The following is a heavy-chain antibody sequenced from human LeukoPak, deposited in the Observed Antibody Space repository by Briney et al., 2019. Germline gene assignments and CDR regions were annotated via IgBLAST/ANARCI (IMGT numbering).Heavy chain of an antibody. CDR1: GFTFSSYS. CDR3: AGDDTEQWLVPLNYFDY. Sequence: GGSLRLSCAASGFTFSSYSMNWVRQAPGKGLEWVSSISSSSSYIYYADSVKGRFTISRDNAKNSLYLQMNSLRAEDTAVYYCAGDDTEQWLVPLNYFDYWGQGTLVTVSS. V-gene: IGHV3-21*01. J-gene: IGHJ4*02. CDR2: ISSSSSYI. D-gene: IGHD6-19*01.